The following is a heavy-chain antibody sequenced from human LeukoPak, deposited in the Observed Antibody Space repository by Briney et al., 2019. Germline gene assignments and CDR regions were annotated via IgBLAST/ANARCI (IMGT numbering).Heavy chain of an antibody. D-gene: IGHD5-24*01. CDR1: GASISSYC. J-gene: IGHJ4*02. V-gene: IGHV4-59*01. CDR2: IYYSGRS. CDR3: ASGDGYTFDY. Sequence: PSETLSLTCSVSGASISSYCWSWIRQPPGKGLEWIWYIYYSGRSNYNPSLKSRVTILVDTSKKQFSLNLSSVTAADTAVYYCASGDGYTFDYWSQGTLVTVSS.